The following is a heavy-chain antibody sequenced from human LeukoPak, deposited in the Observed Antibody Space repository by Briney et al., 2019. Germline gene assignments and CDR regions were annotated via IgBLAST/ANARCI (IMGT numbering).Heavy chain of an antibody. CDR1: GYTFTDCY. J-gene: IGHJ4*02. D-gene: IGHD3-16*01. Sequence: GASVKVSCKASGYTFTDCYMHWVRQAPGQGLEWMGWINPNSGDTKYAQKFQGRVTMTRDTSISTAYMELSRLKSDDTAVYYCATQRGSYLWGTDFDYWGQGTLVTVSS. CDR3: ATQRGSYLWGTDFDY. CDR2: INPNSGDT. V-gene: IGHV1-2*02.